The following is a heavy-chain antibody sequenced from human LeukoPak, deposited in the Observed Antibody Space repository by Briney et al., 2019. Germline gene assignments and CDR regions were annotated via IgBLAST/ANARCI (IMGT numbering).Heavy chain of an antibody. J-gene: IGHJ6*02. D-gene: IGHD6-13*01. CDR2: IKSKTDGGTT. CDR1: GFTFSNAW. CDR3: TTDRVRYSSSGYYYGMDV. Sequence: GGSLRLSCAASGFTFSNAWMSWARQAPGKGLEGVGRIKSKTDGGTTDYAAPVKGRFTISRDDSKNTLYLQMNSLKTEDTAVYYCTTDRVRYSSSGYYYGMDVWGQGTTVTVSS. V-gene: IGHV3-15*01.